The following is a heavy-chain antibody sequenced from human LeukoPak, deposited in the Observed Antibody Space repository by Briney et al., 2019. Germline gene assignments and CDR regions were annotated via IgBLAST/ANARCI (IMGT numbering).Heavy chain of an antibody. CDR2: NSGSGAST. CDR1: GLTFSSYA. CDR3: ARVRYGELDV. Sequence: GGSLGLSCAASGLTFSSYAMSWVRQAPGKGLEWVSTNSGSGASTYYADSVKGRFTISRDDSKNTLYLQMNSLRAEDTAVYYCARVRYGELDVWGQGTTVTVSS. D-gene: IGHD4-17*01. J-gene: IGHJ6*02. V-gene: IGHV3-23*01.